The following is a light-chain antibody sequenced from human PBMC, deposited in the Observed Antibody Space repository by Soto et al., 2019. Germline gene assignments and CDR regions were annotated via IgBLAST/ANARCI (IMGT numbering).Light chain of an antibody. CDR2: DVT. CDR3: SSYTTSSTLEV. V-gene: IGLV2-14*01. Sequence: QSALTQPASVSGSPGQSITISCTGTSSDIGGYNYVSWYQQHPGKAPKLMIYDVTNRPSGVSNRFSGSKSGNTASLTISGPQPEDEADYYCSSYTTSSTLEVFGGGTKLTVL. J-gene: IGLJ3*02. CDR1: SSDIGGYNY.